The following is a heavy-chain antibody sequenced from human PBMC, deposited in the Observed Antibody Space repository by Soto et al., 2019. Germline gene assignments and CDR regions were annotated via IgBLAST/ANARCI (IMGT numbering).Heavy chain of an antibody. J-gene: IGHJ4*02. D-gene: IGHD3-3*01. Sequence: SGPTLVNPTQTLTLTCPFSGFSLSTSGVGVGWIRQPPGKALEWLALIYWDDDKRYSPSLKSRLTITKDTSKNQVVLTMTNMDPVDTATYYCAHXRGTDFWSGYYGYYFDYWGQGTLVTVSS. CDR1: GFSLSTSGVG. CDR3: AHXRGTDFWSGYYGYYFDY. CDR2: IYWDDDK. V-gene: IGHV2-5*02.